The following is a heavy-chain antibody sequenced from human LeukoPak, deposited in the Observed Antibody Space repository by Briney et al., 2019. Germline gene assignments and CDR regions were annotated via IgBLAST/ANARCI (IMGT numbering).Heavy chain of an antibody. D-gene: IGHD2-15*01. V-gene: IGHV1-46*01. CDR3: ARDRGYCSGGSRYFLFY. J-gene: IGHJ4*02. Sequence: GASVKVSCKASGYTFSSYYMHWVRQAPGQGLEWMGIINPSGGSTSYAQKFQGRVTMTRDMSTSTVYMELSSLRSEDTAVYYCARDRGYCSGGSRYFLFYWGQGTLVTVSS. CDR2: INPSGGST. CDR1: GYTFSSYY.